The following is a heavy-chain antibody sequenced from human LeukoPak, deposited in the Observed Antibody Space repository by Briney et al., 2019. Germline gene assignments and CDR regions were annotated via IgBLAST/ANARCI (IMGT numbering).Heavy chain of an antibody. CDR2: ISGSGGST. CDR1: GFTFSSYA. D-gene: IGHD6-13*01. Sequence: PGGSLRLSCAASGFTFSSYAMSWVRQAPGKGLEWVSAISGSGGSTYYADSVKGRFTISRDNSKNTLYLQMNSLRAEDTAVYYCAKAWRAAGTPWGAFDIWGQGTMVTVSS. J-gene: IGHJ3*02. CDR3: AKAWRAAGTPWGAFDI. V-gene: IGHV3-23*01.